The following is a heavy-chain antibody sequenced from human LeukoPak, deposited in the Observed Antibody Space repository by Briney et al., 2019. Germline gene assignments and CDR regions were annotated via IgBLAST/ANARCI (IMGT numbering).Heavy chain of an antibody. Sequence: PGRSLRLSCTATRFTFSTFTMHWVRQAPGKGLEWVSLISYDGTNKSYADSVKGRFTISRDNSKNTLYLQMNSLRAEDTAVYYCAKVHCSGGSCYCAFDIGGQGTMVIVSS. D-gene: IGHD2-15*01. J-gene: IGHJ3*02. CDR2: ISYDGTNK. V-gene: IGHV3-30-3*01. CDR1: RFTFSTFT. CDR3: AKVHCSGGSCYCAFDI.